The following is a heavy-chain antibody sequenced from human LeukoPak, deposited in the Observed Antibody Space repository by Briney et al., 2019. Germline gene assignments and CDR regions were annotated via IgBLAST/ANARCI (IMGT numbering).Heavy chain of an antibody. J-gene: IGHJ4*02. D-gene: IGHD6-13*01. Sequence: GRSLRLSCAASGFTFSSYAMHWVRQAPGKGLEWVSSISSSSSYIYYADSVKGRFTISRDNAKNSLYLQMNSLRAENTAVYYCARDVPAAGSHWGQGTLVTVSS. CDR1: GFTFSSYA. V-gene: IGHV3-21*01. CDR2: ISSSSSYI. CDR3: ARDVPAAGSH.